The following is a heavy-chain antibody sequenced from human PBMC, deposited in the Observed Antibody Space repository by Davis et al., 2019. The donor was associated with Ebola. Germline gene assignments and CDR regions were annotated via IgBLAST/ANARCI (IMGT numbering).Heavy chain of an antibody. CDR1: GFTFSNAW. D-gene: IGHD3-3*01. CDR2: IKSKTDGGTT. V-gene: IGHV3-15*01. J-gene: IGHJ6*03. CDR3: TTRITIFGVITPGDFYYTDV. Sequence: GESLKISCAASGFTFSNAWMSWVRQAPGKGLEWVGRIKSKTDGGTTDYAAPVKGRFTISRDDSKNTLYLQMNSLKTEDTAVYYCTTRITIFGVITPGDFYYTDVWGKGTTVSVSS.